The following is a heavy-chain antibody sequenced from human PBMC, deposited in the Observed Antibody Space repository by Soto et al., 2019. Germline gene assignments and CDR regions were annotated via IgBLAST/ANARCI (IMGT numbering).Heavy chain of an antibody. J-gene: IGHJ4*02. CDR3: GKVLVGATGHTDSDS. Sequence: LSLTCTVSGGSISSYYWGWIRQPPGRGLEWIGNIDYNGVTYSNPSLKSRVTISRDTSKNQFSLKLTSVTAADTALYYCGKVLVGATGHTDSDSWGPGTLVTVSS. V-gene: IGHV4-59*04. CDR2: IDYNGVT. CDR1: GGSISSYY. D-gene: IGHD2-15*01.